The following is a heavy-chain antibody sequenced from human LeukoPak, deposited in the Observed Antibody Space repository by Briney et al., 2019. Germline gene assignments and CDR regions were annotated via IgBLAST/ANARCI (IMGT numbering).Heavy chain of an antibody. Sequence: GASVTVSRTGSGYTFTIYDINWMRLPHGQGLEWMGWMNLNSGNTGYAQKFQGRVTMTRNTSISTAYMELSSLRSEDTAVYYCARGPLVAARWYYYYYYMDVWGKGTTVTVSS. V-gene: IGHV1-8*01. CDR3: ARGPLVAARWYYYYYYMDV. CDR2: MNLNSGNT. CDR1: GYTFTIYD. J-gene: IGHJ6*03. D-gene: IGHD2-15*01.